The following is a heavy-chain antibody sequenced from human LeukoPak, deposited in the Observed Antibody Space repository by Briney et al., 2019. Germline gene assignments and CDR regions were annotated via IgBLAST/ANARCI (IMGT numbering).Heavy chain of an antibody. CDR2: IYYSGST. CDR1: GGSVSSGSYY. CDR3: ARDGDTYYYDSSDLFDY. D-gene: IGHD3-22*01. V-gene: IGHV4-61*01. Sequence: SETLSLTCSVPGGSVSSGSYYWSWIRQPPGKGLEWIGYIYYSGSTSYNPSLKSRVTISVDTSKNQFSLKLSSVTAADTAVYYCARDGDTYYYDSSDLFDYWGQGTLVTVSS. J-gene: IGHJ4*02.